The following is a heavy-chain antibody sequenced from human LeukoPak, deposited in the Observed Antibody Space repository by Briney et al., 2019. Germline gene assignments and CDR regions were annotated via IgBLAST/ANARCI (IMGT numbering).Heavy chain of an antibody. D-gene: IGHD3-22*01. CDR2: INPSGGST. CDR1: GYTFTSYY. Sequence: GASVKVSCKASGYTFTSYYMHWVRQAPGQGLEWMGIINPSGGSTSYAQKFQGRVTMTRDTSTSTVYMELSSLRSEDTAVYYCARDPVGTRHYYEGAWFDPWGQGTLVTVSS. CDR3: ARDPVGTRHYYEGAWFDP. J-gene: IGHJ5*02. V-gene: IGHV1-46*01.